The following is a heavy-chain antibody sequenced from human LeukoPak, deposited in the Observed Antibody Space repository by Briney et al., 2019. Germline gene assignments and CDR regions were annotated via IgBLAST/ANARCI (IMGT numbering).Heavy chain of an antibody. CDR3: ARDQDCNYAFDI. J-gene: IGHJ3*02. Sequence: ASVKVSCKASGYTLTSYFIHWVRQAPGQGREWMGIIKPSGGSTSYSHNFQSRLPMTRHTSTSTVYMELISLRSEDTAVYYCARDQDCNYAFDIWGQGTMVTVSS. D-gene: IGHD1-7*01. CDR1: GYTLTSYF. V-gene: IGHV1-46*01. CDR2: IKPSGGST.